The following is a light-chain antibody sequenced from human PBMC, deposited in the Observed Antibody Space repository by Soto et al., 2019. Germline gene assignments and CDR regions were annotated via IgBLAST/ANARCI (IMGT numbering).Light chain of an antibody. CDR2: AAS. Sequence: EIVLTQSAGTLSLSPGERATLSCRASQTVSGSYLAWFQQKPGQAPRLLIYAASTRAAGVPDRFSGSGSGTDFSLTISRLEPEDFAVYYCQHYGRAPCTFGQGTKVEIK. CDR3: QHYGRAPCT. V-gene: IGKV3-20*01. J-gene: IGKJ1*01. CDR1: QTVSGSY.